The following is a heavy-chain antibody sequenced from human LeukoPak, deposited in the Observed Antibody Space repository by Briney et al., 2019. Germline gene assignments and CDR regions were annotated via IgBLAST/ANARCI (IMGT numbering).Heavy chain of an antibody. V-gene: IGHV4-59*01. Sequence: PSETLSLTCTVSDGSISSYYWSWIRQPPGKGLEWIGYIYYSGSTNYNPSLKSRVTISVDTSKNQFSLKLSSVTAADTAVYYCARVYYDSSGYPFDYWGQGTLVTVSS. J-gene: IGHJ4*02. CDR3: ARVYYDSSGYPFDY. D-gene: IGHD3-22*01. CDR1: DGSISSYY. CDR2: IYYSGST.